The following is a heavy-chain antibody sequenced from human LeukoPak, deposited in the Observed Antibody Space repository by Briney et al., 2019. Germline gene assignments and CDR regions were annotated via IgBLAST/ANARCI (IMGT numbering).Heavy chain of an antibody. CDR2: ISSSGSTI. D-gene: IGHD2-21*02. J-gene: IGHJ4*02. V-gene: IGHV3-48*04. CDR1: GFIFSSYG. Sequence: PGGSLRLSCAASGFIFSSYGMNWVRQAPGKGLEWVSYISSSGSTIYYADSVKGRFTISRDNAKNSLYLQMNSLRAEDTAVYYCARGGVQRWHIVVVTAKNIDYWGQGTLVTVSS. CDR3: ARGGVQRWHIVVVTAKNIDY.